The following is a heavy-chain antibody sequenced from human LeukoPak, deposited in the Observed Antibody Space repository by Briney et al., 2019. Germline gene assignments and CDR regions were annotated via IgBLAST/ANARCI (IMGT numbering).Heavy chain of an antibody. V-gene: IGHV3-21*01. D-gene: IGHD6-6*01. CDR1: GFTFSSYS. J-gene: IGHJ4*02. Sequence: GGSLRLSCAASGFTFSSYSMNWVRQAPGKGLEWVSSISSSSSYIYYADSVKGRFTISRDNAKNSLYLQMNSLRAEDTAVYYCARDSTASSRAASEEFCDYWGQGTLVTVSS. CDR2: ISSSSSYI. CDR3: ARDSTASSRAASEEFCDY.